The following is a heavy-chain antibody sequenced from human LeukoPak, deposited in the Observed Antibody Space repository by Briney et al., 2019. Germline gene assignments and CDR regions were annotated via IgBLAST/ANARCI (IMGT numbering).Heavy chain of an antibody. CDR1: GYTFTSYY. J-gene: IGHJ4*02. Sequence: GASVKVSCKASGYTFTSYYMHWVRQAPGQGHERMGVINPSGGITSYAQKFQGRVTMTRDTSTSTVYMELSSLRSEDTAVYYCARDLITMVRGVNSDYWGQGTLVTVSS. CDR2: INPSGGIT. V-gene: IGHV1-46*01. D-gene: IGHD3-10*01. CDR3: ARDLITMVRGVNSDY.